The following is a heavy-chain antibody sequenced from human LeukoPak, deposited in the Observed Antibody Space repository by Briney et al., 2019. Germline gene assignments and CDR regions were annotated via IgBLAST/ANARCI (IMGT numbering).Heavy chain of an antibody. CDR2: ISAYNGNT. CDR3: ARETMVRNYGLYGMDV. D-gene: IGHD3-10*01. CDR1: GYTFTIYG. V-gene: IGHV1-18*01. J-gene: IGHJ6*02. Sequence: EASVKVSCRASGYTFTIYGISWVRQAPGQGLEWMGWISAYNGNTNYAQKLQGRVTMTTDTSTSTAYMELRSLRSDDTAVYYCARETMVRNYGLYGMDVWGQGTTVTVSS.